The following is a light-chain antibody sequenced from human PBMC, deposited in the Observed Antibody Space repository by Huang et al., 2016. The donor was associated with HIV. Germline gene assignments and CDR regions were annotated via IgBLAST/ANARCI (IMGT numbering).Light chain of an antibody. Sequence: DIVMTQSPLSLPVIPGEPASISCRSSQSLLHSNGYKDLNWYLQKPGQSPQLLIYLGSNRASGVPDRFSGSGSGTDFTLKISRVQAEDVGVYYCMQALQTPLTFGGGTKVEIK. V-gene: IGKV2-28*01. CDR2: LGS. CDR3: MQALQTPLT. CDR1: QSLLHSNGYKD. J-gene: IGKJ4*01.